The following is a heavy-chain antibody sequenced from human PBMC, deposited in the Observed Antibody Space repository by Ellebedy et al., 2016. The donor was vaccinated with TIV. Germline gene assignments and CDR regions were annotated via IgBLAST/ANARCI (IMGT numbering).Heavy chain of an antibody. V-gene: IGHV3-30*03. CDR1: GFTFSNYG. J-gene: IGHJ4*02. CDR2: ISYDGSNK. CDR3: VREYRSGWHDMDMGDY. D-gene: IGHD6-19*01. Sequence: GESLKISCAASGFTFSNYGMHWVRQAPGKGLEWVAVISYDGSNKNYADSVKGRFTISRDNSKNTLDLQMNSLRVEDTAVYYCVREYRSGWHDMDMGDYWGQGTLVTVSS.